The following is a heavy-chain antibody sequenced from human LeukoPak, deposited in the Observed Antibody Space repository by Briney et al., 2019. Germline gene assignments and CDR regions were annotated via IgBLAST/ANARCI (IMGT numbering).Heavy chain of an antibody. CDR3: ARDDDFLSGYYGSNPRYYFDY. V-gene: IGHV1-2*02. D-gene: IGHD3-3*01. J-gene: IGHJ4*02. CDR1: GYTFTGYY. Sequence: ASVKVSCKASGYTFTGYYMHWVRQAPGQGLEWMGWINPNSGGTNYAQKFQGRVTMTRDTSISTAYMELSRLRSDDTAVYYCARDDDFLSGYYGSNPRYYFDYWGQGTLVTVSS. CDR2: INPNSGGT.